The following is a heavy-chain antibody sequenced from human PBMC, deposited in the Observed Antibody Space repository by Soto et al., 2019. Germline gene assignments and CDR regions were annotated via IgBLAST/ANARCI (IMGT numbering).Heavy chain of an antibody. CDR2: ISSSSSTI. CDR3: AREAGNQITMVRGALYYFDY. V-gene: IGHV3-48*02. J-gene: IGHJ4*02. CDR1: GFTFSSYS. D-gene: IGHD3-10*01. Sequence: GGSLRLSCAASGFTFSSYSMNWVRQAPGKGLEWVSYISSSSSTIYYADSVKGRFTISRDNAKNSLYLQMNSLRDEDTAVYYCAREAGNQITMVRGALYYFDYWGQGTLVTVSS.